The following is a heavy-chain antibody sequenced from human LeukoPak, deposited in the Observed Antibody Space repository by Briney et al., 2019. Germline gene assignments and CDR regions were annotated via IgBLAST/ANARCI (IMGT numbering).Heavy chain of an antibody. CDR1: GGTFSSYA. CDR3: ARGPPSQDDFWSGTPFDY. D-gene: IGHD3-3*01. V-gene: IGHV1-69*05. CDR2: IIPIFGTA. J-gene: IGHJ4*02. Sequence: SVKVSCKASGGTFSSYAISWVRQAPGQGLEWMGGIIPIFGTANYARKFQGRVTITTDESTSTAYMELSSLRSEDTAVYYCARGPPSQDDFWSGTPFDYWGQGTLVTVSS.